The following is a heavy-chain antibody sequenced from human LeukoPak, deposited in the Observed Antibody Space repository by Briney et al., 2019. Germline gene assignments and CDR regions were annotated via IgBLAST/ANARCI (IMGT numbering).Heavy chain of an antibody. J-gene: IGHJ3*02. V-gene: IGHV4-59*01. Sequence: SETLSLTCNVSGVSISTFYWTWIRQPPGRELEWIGYIYYSGSTNYNPSLKSRVTISVDTSKNQFSLNLRSVTAADTAVYYCARGGEDYGDYASDAFDIWGQGTMVTVSS. CDR2: IYYSGST. CDR3: ARGGEDYGDYASDAFDI. CDR1: GVSISTFY. D-gene: IGHD4-17*01.